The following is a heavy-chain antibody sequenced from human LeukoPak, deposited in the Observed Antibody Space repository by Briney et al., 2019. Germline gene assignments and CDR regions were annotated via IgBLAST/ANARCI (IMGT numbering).Heavy chain of an antibody. CDR3: ARDTLVYADSPDAFDI. V-gene: IGHV3-21*01. D-gene: IGHD4-17*01. CDR1: GFTFSSNS. Sequence: GGSLRLSCAASGFTFSSNSMNWVRQAPGKGLEWVSSISTSSSYIYYADSVRGRFTISRDNAKNSLYLQMNSLRDEDTAVYYCARDTLVYADSPDAFDIWGQGTMVTVSS. J-gene: IGHJ3*02. CDR2: ISTSSSYI.